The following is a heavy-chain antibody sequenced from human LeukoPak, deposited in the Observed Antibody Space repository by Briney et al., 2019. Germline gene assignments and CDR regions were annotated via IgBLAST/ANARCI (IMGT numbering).Heavy chain of an antibody. V-gene: IGHV3-74*01. Sequence: PGGSLRLSCEASGFTFSSYWMHWVRQAPGKGLVWVSRINSDGSTTTYADSVKGRFTVSRDNAKNMLYLQMNNLRAVDTAVYYCASRSGMATTIDYWGQGTLVTVSS. CDR2: INSDGSTT. D-gene: IGHD5-24*01. CDR3: ASRSGMATTIDY. J-gene: IGHJ4*02. CDR1: GFTFSSYW.